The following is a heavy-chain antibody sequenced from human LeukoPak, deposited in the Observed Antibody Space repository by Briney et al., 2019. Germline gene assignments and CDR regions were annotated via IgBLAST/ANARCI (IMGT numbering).Heavy chain of an antibody. D-gene: IGHD3-22*01. CDR2: INPNSGGT. CDR3: ARDYRYDSSGYYISIFDY. CDR1: GYTFTGYY. V-gene: IGHV1-2*02. Sequence: ASVRVSCKASGYTFTGYYMHWVRQAPGQGLEWMGWINPNSGGTNYAQKFQGRVTMTRDTSISTAYMELSGLRSDDTAVYYCARDYRYDSSGYYISIFDYWGQGTLVTVSS. J-gene: IGHJ4*02.